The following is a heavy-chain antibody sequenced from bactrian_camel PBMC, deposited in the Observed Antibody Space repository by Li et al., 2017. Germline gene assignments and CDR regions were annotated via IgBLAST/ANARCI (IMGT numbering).Heavy chain of an antibody. CDR1: GFTFSGYW. J-gene: IGHJ6*01. CDR2: INSDGRRT. CDR3: VRDVDSRDGIPDFGY. Sequence: QLVESGGGLVQPGGSLTLSCTASGFTFSGYWMYWVRQTPAKGLEWVSTINSDGRRTYYQDSVKGRFTISRDNANSMVFLKMNSVIPEDTAKYYCVRDVDSRDGIPDFGYWGQGTQVTVSS. D-gene: IGHD5*01. V-gene: IGHV3S25*01.